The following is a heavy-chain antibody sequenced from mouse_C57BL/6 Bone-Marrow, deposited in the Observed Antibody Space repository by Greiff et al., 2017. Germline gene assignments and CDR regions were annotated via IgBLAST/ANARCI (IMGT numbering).Heavy chain of an antibody. Sequence: EVKLEESGGGLVKPGGSLKLSCAASGFTFSSYAMSWVRQTPEKRLESVATISDGGSYTYYPDNVKGRFTISRDNAKNNLYLQMSHLKSEDTAMYYCARALLRRFAYWGQVTLVTVSA. D-gene: IGHD2-4*01. CDR3: ARALLRRFAY. CDR1: GFTFSSYA. CDR2: ISDGGSYT. V-gene: IGHV5-4*03. J-gene: IGHJ3*01.